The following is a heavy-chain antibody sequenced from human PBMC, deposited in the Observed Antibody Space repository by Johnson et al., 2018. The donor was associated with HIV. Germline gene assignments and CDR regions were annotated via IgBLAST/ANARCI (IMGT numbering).Heavy chain of an antibody. Sequence: MLLVESGGGVVQPGRSLRLSCAASGFTFGSYGMHWVRQATGKGLEWVSAIGTAGDTYYPGSVKGRFTISRENAKNSLYLQMNSLRAGDTAVYYCARARVITFGGVIVRVGAFDIWGQGTMVTVSS. D-gene: IGHD3-16*02. V-gene: IGHV3-13*01. CDR2: IGTAGDT. J-gene: IGHJ3*02. CDR3: ARARVITFGGVIVRVGAFDI. CDR1: GFTFGSYG.